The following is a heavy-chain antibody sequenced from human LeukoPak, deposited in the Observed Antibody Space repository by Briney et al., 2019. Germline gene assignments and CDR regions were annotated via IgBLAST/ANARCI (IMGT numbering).Heavy chain of an antibody. J-gene: IGHJ4*02. CDR2: INPNTGGT. D-gene: IGHD6-13*01. Sequence: ASVKVSCKASGYTFTDYYMHWVRQAPGQGLEWMGWINPNTGGTNYAQKFQGRVTMTRDASISTPYMELSWLRSDDTAVYYCARALYTSRSYLATFSPTNFDYWGQGTLVTVSS. CDR1: GYTFTDYY. CDR3: ARALYTSRSYLATFSPTNFDY. V-gene: IGHV1-2*02.